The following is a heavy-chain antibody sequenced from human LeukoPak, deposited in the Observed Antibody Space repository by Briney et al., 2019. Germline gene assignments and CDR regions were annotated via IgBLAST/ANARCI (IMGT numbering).Heavy chain of an antibody. CDR1: GFTFSRYW. CDR3: ARGNDGYPYYFDY. J-gene: IGHJ4*02. D-gene: IGHD5-18*01. Sequence: GGSLRLSCAASGFTFSRYWMQWARQAQGKGLVWVSRINSDGSRTSYADSVKGRFTISRDNAKNTLYLQMNSLRAEDTAVYYCARGNDGYPYYFDYWGQGTLVTVSS. V-gene: IGHV3-74*01. CDR2: INSDGSRT.